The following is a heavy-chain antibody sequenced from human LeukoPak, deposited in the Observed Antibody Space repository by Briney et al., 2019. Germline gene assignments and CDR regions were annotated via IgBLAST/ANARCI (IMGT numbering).Heavy chain of an antibody. D-gene: IGHD6-19*01. CDR2: IRYDGSNK. J-gene: IGHJ3*02. V-gene: IGHV3-30*02. CDR3: ASLAMGSGWRAAFDI. CDR1: GFAFSSYG. Sequence: GGSLRLSCAASGFAFSSYGMHWVRQAPGKGLEWVAFIRYDGSNKYYADSVKGRFTISRDNSKNTLYLQMNSLRAEDTAVYYCASLAMGSGWRAAFDIWGQGTMVTVSS.